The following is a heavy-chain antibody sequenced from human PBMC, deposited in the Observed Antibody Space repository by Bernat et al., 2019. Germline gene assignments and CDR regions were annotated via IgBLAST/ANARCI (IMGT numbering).Heavy chain of an antibody. Sequence: LQLQESGPGLVKPSETLSLTCTVSGGSISSSSYYWGWIRQAPGKGLEWVSSISDSNYMYYADSVKGRFTISRDNAKNSLYLQMNSLRAEDAAVYYCARDWQQLVPLYYYYGVDVWDQGTTVTVSS. CDR3: ARDWQQLVPLYYYYGVDV. CDR2: ISDSNYM. J-gene: IGHJ6*02. D-gene: IGHD6-13*01. CDR1: GGSISSSSYY. V-gene: IGHV3-69-1*01.